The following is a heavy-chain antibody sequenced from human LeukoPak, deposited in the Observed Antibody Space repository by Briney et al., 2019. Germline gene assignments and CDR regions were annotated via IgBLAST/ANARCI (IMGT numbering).Heavy chain of an antibody. CDR1: GASISNRTW. V-gene: IGHV4-4*02. CDR3: ARVDLWGYYFDY. J-gene: IGHJ4*02. D-gene: IGHD2-21*01. Sequence: SETLSLTCAVSGASISNRTWWSWVRQSSGRGLEWIGEISHSGRSNYNPSLESRLTISGDKSKNQFSLRLSSVTAADTAVYYCARVDLWGYYFDYWGQGTLVTVSS. CDR2: ISHSGRS.